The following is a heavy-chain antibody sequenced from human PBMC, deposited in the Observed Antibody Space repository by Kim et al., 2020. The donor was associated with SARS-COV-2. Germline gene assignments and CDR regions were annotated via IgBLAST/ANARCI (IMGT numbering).Heavy chain of an antibody. D-gene: IGHD5-18*01. V-gene: IGHV4-31*02. CDR2: T. CDR3: ARSYGPSYFDY. J-gene: IGHJ4*02. Sequence: TYSNPSLKSRVTISVDTSKNQFSLKLSSVTAADTAVYYCARSYGPSYFDYWGQGTLVTVSS.